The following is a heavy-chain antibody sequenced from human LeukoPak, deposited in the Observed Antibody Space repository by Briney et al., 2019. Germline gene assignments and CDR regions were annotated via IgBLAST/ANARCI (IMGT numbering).Heavy chain of an antibody. Sequence: SETLSLTCTVSGGSISSYYWSWIRQPAGKGLEWIGRIYTSGSTNYNPSLKSRVTMSVDTSKNQFSLKLSSVTAADTAVYYCARAPSETYYYGSGSPYYYYYGTDVWGQGTTVTVSS. CDR1: GGSISSYY. CDR2: IYTSGST. CDR3: ARAPSETYYYGSGSPYYYYYGTDV. D-gene: IGHD3-10*01. V-gene: IGHV4-4*07. J-gene: IGHJ6*02.